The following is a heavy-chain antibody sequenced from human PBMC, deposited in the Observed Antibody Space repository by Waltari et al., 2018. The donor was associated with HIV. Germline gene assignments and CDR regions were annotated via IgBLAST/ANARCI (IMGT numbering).Heavy chain of an antibody. CDR1: GYTFSASG. CDR2: VSAYNGNT. V-gene: IGHV1-18*01. D-gene: IGHD2-2*01. CDR3: ARINCTSVSCYASLDY. Sequence: QVQLVQSGAEVKKPAASVKVSCKASGYTFSASGISWVRQAPGQGLEWMGWVSAYNGNTNYAQKLQGRVTMTTDTSTSTAYMELRSLRSDDTAVYYCARINCTSVSCYASLDYWGQGTLVTVSS. J-gene: IGHJ4*02.